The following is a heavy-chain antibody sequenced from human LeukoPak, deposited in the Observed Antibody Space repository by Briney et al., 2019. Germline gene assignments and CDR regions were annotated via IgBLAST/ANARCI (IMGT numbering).Heavy chain of an antibody. CDR3: AKSAPYYDFWSATLGYFDY. Sequence: GGSLRLSCAASGFTFTNYEMSWVRQAPGKGLEWVSAISGSGGSTYYADSVKGRFTISRDNSKNTLYLQMNSLRAEDTAVYYCAKSAPYYDFWSATLGYFDYWGQGTLVTVSS. D-gene: IGHD3-3*01. J-gene: IGHJ4*02. CDR1: GFTFTNYE. V-gene: IGHV3-23*01. CDR2: ISGSGGST.